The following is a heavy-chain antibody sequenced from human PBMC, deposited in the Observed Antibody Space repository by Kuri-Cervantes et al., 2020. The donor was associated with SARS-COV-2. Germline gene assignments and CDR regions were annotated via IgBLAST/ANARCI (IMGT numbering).Heavy chain of an antibody. CDR1: GYTFTSYG. CDR3: ARVLRFLEWLPQPQYYFDY. J-gene: IGHJ4*02. Sequence: ASVKVSCKASGYTFTSYGISWVRQAPGQGLEWIGWISAYNGNTNYAQKLQGRVTMTTDTSTSTAYMELRSLRSDDTAVYYCARVLRFLEWLPQPQYYFDYWGQGTLVTFSS. CDR2: ISAYNGNT. V-gene: IGHV1-18*04. D-gene: IGHD3-3*01.